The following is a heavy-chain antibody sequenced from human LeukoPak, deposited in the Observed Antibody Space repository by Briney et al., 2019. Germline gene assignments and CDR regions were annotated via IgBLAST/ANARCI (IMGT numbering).Heavy chain of an antibody. J-gene: IGHJ4*02. D-gene: IGHD5-24*01. CDR1: GGSMSSGDYY. V-gene: IGHV4-30-4*01. CDR3: ARGDGYSRIDY. Sequence: SQTLSLTCTVPGGSMSSGDYYWSWIRQPPGKGLEWIGYIYYSGSAYYSPSLKGRVTISIETSMNQFSLNLSSVTAADTAVYYCARGDGYSRIDYWGQGTLVTVSS. CDR2: IYYSGSA.